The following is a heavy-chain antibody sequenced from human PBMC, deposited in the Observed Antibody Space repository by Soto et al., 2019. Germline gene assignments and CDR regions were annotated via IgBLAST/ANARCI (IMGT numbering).Heavy chain of an antibody. Sequence: PGGSLRLSCAASGFTFSSYAMSWVRQAPGKGLEWVSAISGSGGSTYYADSVKGRFTISRDNSKNTLYLQMNSLRAEDTAVYYCTKAPYPDVMVIVVVPAAAGYWGQGTLVTVSS. CDR3: TKAPYPDVMVIVVVPAAAGY. CDR2: ISGSGGST. V-gene: IGHV3-23*01. D-gene: IGHD2-2*03. J-gene: IGHJ4*02. CDR1: GFTFSSYA.